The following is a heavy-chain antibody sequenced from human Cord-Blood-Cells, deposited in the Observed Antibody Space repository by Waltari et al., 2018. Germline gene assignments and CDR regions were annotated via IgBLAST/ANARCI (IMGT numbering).Heavy chain of an antibody. Sequence: QVQLVQSGAEVKKPGASVKVSCKVSGYTLTELSMHWVRQAPGKGLEWMGGFYPESGEKIYARKCQGSVTMTEDTSTDTAYMERSSLRSEDTAVYYCATDQLGYDAFDIWGQGTMVTVSS. V-gene: IGHV1-24*01. J-gene: IGHJ3*02. CDR2: FYPESGEK. CDR3: ATDQLGYDAFDI. D-gene: IGHD1-1*01. CDR1: GYTLTELS.